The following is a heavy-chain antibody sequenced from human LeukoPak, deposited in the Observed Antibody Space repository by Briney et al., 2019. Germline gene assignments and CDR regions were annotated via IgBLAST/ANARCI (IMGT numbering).Heavy chain of an antibody. CDR1: GGTFSSYA. CDR2: VIPIFGTA. D-gene: IGHD6-13*01. V-gene: IGHV1-69*01. J-gene: IGHJ4*02. CDR3: ARDGYSSSWYDY. Sequence: SVKVSCKASGGTFSSYAFSWVRQAHGPGLEWMGGVIPIFGTANYAQECQGRDTTTADESTSTAYMELSSLRSEDTAVYYCARDGYSSSWYDYWGQGTLVTVSS.